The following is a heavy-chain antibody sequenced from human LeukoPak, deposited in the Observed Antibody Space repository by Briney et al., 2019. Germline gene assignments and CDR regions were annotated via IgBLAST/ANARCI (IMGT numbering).Heavy chain of an antibody. CDR2: ISSSSNII. V-gene: IGHV3-48*01. CDR3: AELGITMIGGV. CDR1: GFTFNSYA. Sequence: GGSLRLSCAASGFTFNSYAFNWVRQAPGKGLEWVSYISSSSNIIYYADSVKGRFTISRDNARNFLYLQMNSLRAEDTAVYYCAELGITMIGGVWGKGTTVTISS. J-gene: IGHJ6*04. D-gene: IGHD3-10*02.